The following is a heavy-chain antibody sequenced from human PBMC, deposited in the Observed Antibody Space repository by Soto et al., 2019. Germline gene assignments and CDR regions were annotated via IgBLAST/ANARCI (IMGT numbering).Heavy chain of an antibody. CDR2: IYHSGST. CDR3: ARTYYYDSGGYYLFDY. Sequence: PSETLSLTCAVSGYSISSGYSWGWIRQPPGKGLEWIGSIYHSGSTYYNPSLKSRVTISVDTSKNQFSLKLCSVTAADTAMYYCARTYYYDSGGYYLFDYWGQGTLVTVSS. D-gene: IGHD3-22*01. J-gene: IGHJ4*02. CDR1: GYSISSGYS. V-gene: IGHV4-38-2*01.